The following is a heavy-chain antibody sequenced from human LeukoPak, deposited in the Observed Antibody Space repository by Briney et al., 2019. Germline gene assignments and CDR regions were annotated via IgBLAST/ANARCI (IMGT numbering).Heavy chain of an antibody. D-gene: IGHD6-13*01. CDR2: IYTSGST. Sequence: SETLSLTCTVSGGSISSGGYYWSWIRQPAGKGLEWVGRIYTSGSTNYNPSLKSRVTMSVDTSKNQFSLKLSSVTAADTAVYYCARVNSYSSSWNFDYWGQGTLVTVSS. V-gene: IGHV4-61*02. CDR3: ARVNSYSSSWNFDY. CDR1: GGSISSGGYY. J-gene: IGHJ4*02.